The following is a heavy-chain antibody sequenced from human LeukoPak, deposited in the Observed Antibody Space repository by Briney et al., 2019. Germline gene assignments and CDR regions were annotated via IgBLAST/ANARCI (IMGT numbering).Heavy chain of an antibody. J-gene: IGHJ4*02. CDR1: GFTFSSYA. V-gene: IGHV3-30-3*01. Sequence: GESLRLSCAASGFTFSSYAMHWVRQAPGKGLEWVAVISYDGSNKYYADSVKGRFTISRDNSKNTLYLQMNSLRAEDTAVYYCAKERGGRNYWGQGTLVTVSS. D-gene: IGHD1-26*01. CDR2: ISYDGSNK. CDR3: AKERGGRNY.